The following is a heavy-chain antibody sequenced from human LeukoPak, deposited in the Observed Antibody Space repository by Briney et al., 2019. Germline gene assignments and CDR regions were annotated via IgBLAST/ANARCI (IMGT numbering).Heavy chain of an antibody. CDR1: GFSFTNYA. V-gene: IGHV3-23*01. CDR3: AKANWVSNADAVW. CDR2: ISGGGET. D-gene: IGHD1-1*01. Sequence: GRSLRLSCAAAGFSFTNYAMSWVRQAPARGPEWVSSISGGGETYYADSVKGRFTLSRDDSRNTVYLQMNNLRVDDTAIYYCAKANWVSNADAVWWGQGTQVTVSS. J-gene: IGHJ4*02.